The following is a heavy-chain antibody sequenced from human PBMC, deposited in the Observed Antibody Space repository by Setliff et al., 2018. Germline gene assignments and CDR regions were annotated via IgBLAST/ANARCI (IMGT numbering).Heavy chain of an antibody. CDR1: GYSFTLYA. D-gene: IGHD3-16*02. Sequence: ASVKVSCKASGYSFTLYAMHWMRQAPGQRLEWMGWMNIDNGKTEYSQEFQDRVTFTRDTFAETAYMELRSLTSDDMAVYYCARDCYPRYFDSWGQGTLVNVSS. J-gene: IGHJ4*02. CDR2: MNIDNGKT. V-gene: IGHV1-3*03. CDR3: ARDCYPRYFDS.